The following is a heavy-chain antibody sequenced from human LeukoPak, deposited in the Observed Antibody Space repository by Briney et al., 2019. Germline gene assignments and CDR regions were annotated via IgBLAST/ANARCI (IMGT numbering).Heavy chain of an antibody. CDR1: GFTFSSYE. V-gene: IGHV3-48*03. CDR2: ISSSGSTI. J-gene: IGHJ3*02. CDR3: ARVGSGYYYDAFDI. Sequence: PGGSLRLSCAASGFTFSSYEMNWVRQAPGKGLERVSYISSSGSTIYYADSVKGRFTISRDNAKNSLYLQMNSLRAEDTAVYYCARVGSGYYYDAFDIWGQGTMVTVSS. D-gene: IGHD3-22*01.